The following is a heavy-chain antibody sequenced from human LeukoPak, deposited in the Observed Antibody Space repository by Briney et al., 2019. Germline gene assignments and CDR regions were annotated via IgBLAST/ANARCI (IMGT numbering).Heavy chain of an antibody. V-gene: IGHV3-30*01. Sequence: PGRSLRLSCAASGFTFSSYAMHWVRQAPGKGLEWVAVISYDGSNKYYADSVKGRFTISRDNSKNTLYLQMNSLRAEDTAVYYCARAGLSRWFGELFPPHDAFDIWGQGTMVTVSS. D-gene: IGHD3-10*01. CDR3: ARAGLSRWFGELFPPHDAFDI. CDR2: ISYDGSNK. CDR1: GFTFSSYA. J-gene: IGHJ3*02.